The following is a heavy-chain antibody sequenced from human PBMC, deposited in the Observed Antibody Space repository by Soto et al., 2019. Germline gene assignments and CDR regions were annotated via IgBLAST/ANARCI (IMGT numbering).Heavy chain of an antibody. Sequence: QVQLQQSGPGPVKPSQTLSVTCGISGDSVSSNSAAWNWLRQSPSRGLEWLGRTYYRSKWYNDYAVSVESRITINPDTSKNHFSLQLNFVTPEDTAVYFCARGEQYSGRIFDYWGQGTLVTVSS. CDR2: TYYRSKWYN. D-gene: IGHD1-26*01. CDR1: GDSVSSNSAA. J-gene: IGHJ4*02. CDR3: ARGEQYSGRIFDY. V-gene: IGHV6-1*01.